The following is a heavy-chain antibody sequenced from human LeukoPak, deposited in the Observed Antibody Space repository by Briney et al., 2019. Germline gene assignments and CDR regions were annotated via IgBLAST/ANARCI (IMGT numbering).Heavy chain of an antibody. J-gene: IGHJ6*03. V-gene: IGHV1-8*02. D-gene: IGHD1-26*01. Sequence: GASVKVSCKASGYSFTAYYIHWVRQATGQGLEWMGWMNPNSGNTGYAQKFQGRVTMTRNTSISTAYMELSSLRSEDTAMYYCARAPEWGKANYYYYMDVWGKGTTVTVSS. CDR1: GYSFTAYY. CDR3: ARAPEWGKANYYYYMDV. CDR2: MNPNSGNT.